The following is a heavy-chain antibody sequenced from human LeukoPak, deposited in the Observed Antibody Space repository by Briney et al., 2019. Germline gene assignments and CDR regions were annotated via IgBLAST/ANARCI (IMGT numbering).Heavy chain of an antibody. CDR2: INQDGSEK. CDR1: GFMFGSFW. J-gene: IGHJ4*02. Sequence: PGGSLRLSCAASGFMFGSFWMSWVRQAPGEGLEWVAKINQDGSEKHYVDSVKGRFTITRDNGKHSLYLQLNSLRAKDTAVYYCARDLTMVRGVSFDYWGQGTLVTVSS. CDR3: ARDLTMVRGVSFDY. V-gene: IGHV3-7*04. D-gene: IGHD3-10*01.